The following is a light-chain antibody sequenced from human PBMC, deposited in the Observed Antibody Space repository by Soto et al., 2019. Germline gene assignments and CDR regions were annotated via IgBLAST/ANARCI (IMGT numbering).Light chain of an antibody. V-gene: IGLV5-37*01. J-gene: IGLJ1*01. CDR3: MIWPSNAFYV. CDR1: SDINVGGYN. CDR2: YYSDSDK. Sequence: QTVVTQPPSSSASPGESARLTCTLPSDINVGGYNIYWYQQKPGSPPRYLLYYYSDSDKGQGSGVPSRFSGSKDASANTGILLISGLQSEDEADYYCMIWPSNAFYVFGTGTKLTVL.